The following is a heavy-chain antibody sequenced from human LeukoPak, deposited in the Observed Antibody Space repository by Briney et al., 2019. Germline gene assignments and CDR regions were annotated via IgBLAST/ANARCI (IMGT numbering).Heavy chain of an antibody. D-gene: IGHD6-25*01. CDR3: ARDQRILDF. Sequence: GGSLRLSCAASGFTFGSYSMNWVRQAPGKGLEWVSSISSTGTYIDYADSVKGRFTISRDNAKNSLYLQMNSLRAEDTAVYYCARDQRILDFWGQGTLVTVSS. J-gene: IGHJ4*02. CDR1: GFTFGSYS. CDR2: ISSTGTYI. V-gene: IGHV3-21*04.